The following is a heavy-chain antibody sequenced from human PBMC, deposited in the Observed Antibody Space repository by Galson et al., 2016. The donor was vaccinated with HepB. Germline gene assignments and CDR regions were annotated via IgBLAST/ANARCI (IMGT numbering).Heavy chain of an antibody. D-gene: IGHD6-19*01. Sequence: SLRLSCAPSGFTFSDYGMHWVRQAPGKGLEWVAFIWSDGSNKYSADSVKGRFTISRDNSKSTRYLQMSSLRAEDTAVYYCARDSRVAVAALDYWGQGALVTVSS. V-gene: IGHV3-33*01. CDR3: ARDSRVAVAALDY. CDR2: IWSDGSNK. CDR1: GFTFSDYG. J-gene: IGHJ4*02.